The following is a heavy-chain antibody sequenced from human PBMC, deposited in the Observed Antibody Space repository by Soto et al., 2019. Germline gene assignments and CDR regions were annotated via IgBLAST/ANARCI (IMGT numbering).Heavy chain of an antibody. CDR3: ARDPSPYDFWSGSKRPYGLDV. CDR2: ISSSSTYK. V-gene: IGHV3-21*01. CDR1: GFTFSNYI. D-gene: IGHD3-3*01. J-gene: IGHJ6*02. Sequence: PGGSLRLSCAASGFTFSNYIINWVRQAPGRGLEWVSSISSSSTYKYYADPVKGRFTISRDNAKNSLYLQMNSLRAEDTAVYYCARDPSPYDFWSGSKRPYGLDVWGQGTTVTVSS.